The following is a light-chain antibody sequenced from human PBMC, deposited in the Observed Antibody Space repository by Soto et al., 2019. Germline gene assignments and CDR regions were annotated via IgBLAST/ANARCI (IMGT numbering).Light chain of an antibody. V-gene: IGKV3-15*01. CDR2: DAS. CDR3: QQYNNWPPIT. CDR1: QSVRSK. J-gene: IGKJ5*01. Sequence: EIVMTQSPGTLSVSTGERATLSCRASQSVRSKLAWYQQKPGQAPRLLIYDASTRATGIPARFSGSGSGTEFTLTISSLQSEDFAVYYCQQYNNWPPITFGQGTRLEIK.